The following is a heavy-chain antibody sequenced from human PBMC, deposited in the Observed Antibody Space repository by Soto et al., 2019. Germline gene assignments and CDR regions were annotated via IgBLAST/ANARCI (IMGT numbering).Heavy chain of an antibody. D-gene: IGHD2-2*03. Sequence: GSLRLSCSASGFTFSSYAMHWVRQAPGKGLEYVSAISSNGGSTDYADSVKGRVTISRDNSKNTLYLQMSSLRAEDTAVHYGVKGGYCSSTSCSYYYSYGMDVWCQGTTVTVSS. J-gene: IGHJ6*02. CDR2: ISSNGGST. CDR3: VKGGYCSSTSCSYYYSYGMDV. V-gene: IGHV3-64D*06. CDR1: GFTFSSYA.